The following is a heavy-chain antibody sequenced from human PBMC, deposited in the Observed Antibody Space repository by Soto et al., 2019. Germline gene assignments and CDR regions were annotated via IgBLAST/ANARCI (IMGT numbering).Heavy chain of an antibody. CDR1: GGSFSCYY. Sequence: SETLSLTCAVYGGSFSCYYWSWIRQPPGKGLEWIGEINHSGSTNYNPSLKSRVTISVDTSKNQFSLKLSSVTAADTAVYYCARRASGYPYYFDYWGQGTLVTVSS. J-gene: IGHJ4*02. CDR3: ARRASGYPYYFDY. D-gene: IGHD3-22*01. V-gene: IGHV4-34*01. CDR2: INHSGST.